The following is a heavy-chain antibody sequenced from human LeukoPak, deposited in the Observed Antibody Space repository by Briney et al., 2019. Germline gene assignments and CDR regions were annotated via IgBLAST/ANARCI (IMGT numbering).Heavy chain of an antibody. D-gene: IGHD3-10*01. CDR2: ISGSGGGT. CDR3: AKFYGSGSSVDY. CDR1: GFTFSSYA. J-gene: IGHJ4*02. V-gene: IGHV3-23*01. Sequence: GGSLRLSCAASGFTFSSYAMSWVRQAPGKGLEWVSAISGSGGGTYYADSVKGRFTISRDNSKNTLYLQMNSLRAEDTAVYYCAKFYGSGSSVDYWGQGTLVTVSS.